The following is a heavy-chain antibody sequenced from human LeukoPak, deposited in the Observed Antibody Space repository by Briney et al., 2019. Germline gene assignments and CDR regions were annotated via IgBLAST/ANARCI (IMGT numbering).Heavy chain of an antibody. CDR3: AGGSGHYYGMDV. CDR2: ISSSSSYI. D-gene: IGHD3-10*01. CDR1: GFTFSSYS. J-gene: IGHJ6*02. Sequence: GGSLRLSCAASGFTFSSYSMNWVRQAPGKGLEWVSSISSSSSYIYYADSVKGRFTISRDNAKNSLYPQMNSLRAEDTAVYYCAGGSGHYYGMDVWGQGTTVTVSS. V-gene: IGHV3-21*01.